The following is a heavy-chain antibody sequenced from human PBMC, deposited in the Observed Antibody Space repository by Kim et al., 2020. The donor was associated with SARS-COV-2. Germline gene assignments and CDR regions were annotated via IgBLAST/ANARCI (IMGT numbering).Heavy chain of an antibody. J-gene: IGHJ6*01. CDR2: ISWNSGSI. CDR1: GFTFDDYA. D-gene: IGHD4-17*01. CDR3: AKDSDDPTTDDYYGMDV. V-gene: IGHV3-9*01. Sequence: GGSLRLSCAASGFTFDDYAMHWVRQAPGKGLEWVSGISWNSGSIGYADSVKGRFTISRDNAKNSLYLQMNSLRAEDTALYYCAKDSDDPTTDDYYGMDV.